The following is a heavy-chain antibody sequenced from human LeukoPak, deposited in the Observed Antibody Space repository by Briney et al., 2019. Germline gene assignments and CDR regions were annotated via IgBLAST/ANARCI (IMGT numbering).Heavy chain of an antibody. J-gene: IGHJ4*02. CDR2: TRYDGSTE. CDR1: GFTFCDYA. D-gene: IGHD3-22*01. CDR3: AKDEGTLIVVGLDY. V-gene: IGHV3-30*02. Sequence: PGGSLRLSCTASGFTFCDYAMSWFRQAPGKGLEWVSFTRYDGSTEYYAESVKGRFTISRDNSRNTLFLQMNSLRAEDTAVYYCAKDEGTLIVVGLDYWGQGTQVTVSS.